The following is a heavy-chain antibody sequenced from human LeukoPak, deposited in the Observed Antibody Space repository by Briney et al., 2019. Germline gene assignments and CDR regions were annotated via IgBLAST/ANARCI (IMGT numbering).Heavy chain of an antibody. Sequence: PGGSLRLSCAASGFTFSSYAMSWVRQAPGKGLEWVSAMSGSGGSTYYADSVKGRFTISRDNSKNTLYLQMNSLRAEDTAVYYCARVYYYDSSGYFGYWGQGTLVTVSS. CDR3: ARVYYYDSSGYFGY. CDR2: MSGSGGST. J-gene: IGHJ4*02. D-gene: IGHD3-22*01. CDR1: GFTFSSYA. V-gene: IGHV3-23*01.